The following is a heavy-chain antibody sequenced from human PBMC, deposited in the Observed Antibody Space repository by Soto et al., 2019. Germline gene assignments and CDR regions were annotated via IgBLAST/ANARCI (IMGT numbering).Heavy chain of an antibody. Sequence: SETLSLTCTVSGGSIRSYCWTWIRQPPGEGLEWIGCICNSGTTNYNPSLKSRVAISIDTSKNQFSLKLSSVTAADTAVYYCARGEGYDFWSGTYYYYYYMDVWGKGTTVTVSS. CDR2: ICNSGTT. CDR1: GGSIRSYC. CDR3: ARGEGYDFWSGTYYYYYYMDV. J-gene: IGHJ6*03. V-gene: IGHV4-59*08. D-gene: IGHD3-3*01.